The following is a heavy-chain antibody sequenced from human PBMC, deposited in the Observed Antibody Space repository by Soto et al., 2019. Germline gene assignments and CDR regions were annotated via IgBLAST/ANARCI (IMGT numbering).Heavy chain of an antibody. CDR2: VSASGPT. D-gene: IGHD3-10*01. V-gene: IGHV4-59*02. CDR3: ARVGHLKVCYGSGY. Sequence: NLSETMDLTSSFSGGSVRDAYLTWIRQPPGKGLGWIGYVSASGPTKYSSALKSRVTMSVDTSKNEFTLNINSVSTVDTAIYYCARVGHLKVCYGSGYWGQGVLVTVS. CDR1: GGSVRDAY. J-gene: IGHJ4*02.